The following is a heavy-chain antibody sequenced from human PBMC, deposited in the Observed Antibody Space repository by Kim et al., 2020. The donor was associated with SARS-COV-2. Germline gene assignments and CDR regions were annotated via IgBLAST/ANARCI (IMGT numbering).Heavy chain of an antibody. Sequence: GGSLRLSCAASGFTFSTYDMSWVRQAPGKGLEWVSAVSRDGSTLYSDSLKSRFTISRDNSKKMLLLQLDSLKSDDAAVYYCSGEPARRAGYWGQGTLGT. CDR1: GFTFSTYD. V-gene: IGHV3-23*01. CDR2: VSRDGST. J-gene: IGHJ4*02. D-gene: IGHD6-19*01. CDR3: SGEPARRAGY.